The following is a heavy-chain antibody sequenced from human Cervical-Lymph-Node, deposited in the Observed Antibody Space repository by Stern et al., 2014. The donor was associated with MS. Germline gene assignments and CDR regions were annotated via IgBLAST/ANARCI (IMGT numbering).Heavy chain of an antibody. CDR2: INGDKSVT. Sequence: EVQLVESGGGLGQPGGSQRLSCAASGFTFSSYWMHWVRQAPGKGLGWVSRINGDKSVTTYADSVKGRFTISRDNAKNTLYLQMNRLRPEDTGVYYCAREEGIYGDYSMDVWGQGTAVTVSS. D-gene: IGHD4-17*01. V-gene: IGHV3-74*03. CDR1: GFTFSSYW. J-gene: IGHJ6*03. CDR3: AREEGIYGDYSMDV.